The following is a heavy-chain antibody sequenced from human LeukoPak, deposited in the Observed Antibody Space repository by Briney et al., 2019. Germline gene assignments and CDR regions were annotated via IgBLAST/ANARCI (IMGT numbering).Heavy chain of an antibody. J-gene: IGHJ6*02. V-gene: IGHV3-30*03. Sequence: GGSLRLSCAASGFTFSSYGMHWVRQAPGKGLEWVAVISYDGSNKYYADSVKGRFTISRDNSKNTLYLQMNSLRAEDTAVYYCAREYYDFWSGWTTIYYYGMDVWGQGTTVTVSS. CDR1: GFTFSSYG. CDR3: AREYYDFWSGWTTIYYYGMDV. D-gene: IGHD3-3*01. CDR2: ISYDGSNK.